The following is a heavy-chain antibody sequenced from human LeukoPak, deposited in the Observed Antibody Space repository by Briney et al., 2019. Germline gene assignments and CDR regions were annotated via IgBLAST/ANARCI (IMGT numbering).Heavy chain of an antibody. CDR1: GYTFTANY. J-gene: IGHJ4*02. Sequence: ASVEVSCKAAGYTFTANYMHWVRQAPGQGLEWVGLINPSSGGTSYAQKFQGRVSMTRDTSITTAYMELSGLRPDDTAVYYCARDISGSYDCWGQGTLVTVSS. CDR3: ARDISGSYDC. CDR2: INPSSGGT. D-gene: IGHD3-10*01. V-gene: IGHV1-2*02.